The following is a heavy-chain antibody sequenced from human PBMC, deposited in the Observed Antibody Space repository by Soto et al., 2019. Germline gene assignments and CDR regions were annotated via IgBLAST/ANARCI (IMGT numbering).Heavy chain of an antibody. CDR3: ARDDNYDFWSGYPYAPLYYYGMDV. D-gene: IGHD3-3*01. Sequence: SLRLSCAASGFTFSSYGMHWVRQAPGKGLEWVAVIWYDGSNKYYVDSVEGRFTISRDNSKNTLYLQMNSLRAEDTAVYYCARDDNYDFWSGYPYAPLYYYGMDVWGQGTTVTVSS. CDR2: IWYDGSNK. CDR1: GFTFSSYG. V-gene: IGHV3-33*01. J-gene: IGHJ6*02.